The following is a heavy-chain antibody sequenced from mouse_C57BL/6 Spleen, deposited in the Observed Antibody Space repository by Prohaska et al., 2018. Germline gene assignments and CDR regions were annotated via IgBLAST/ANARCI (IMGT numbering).Heavy chain of an antibody. CDR3: ARRRNYDYAMDY. CDR1: GYTFTSYW. D-gene: IGHD1-1*01. CDR2: INPSNGGT. Sequence: TELVKPGASVKLSCKASGYTFTSYWMHWVKQRPGQGLEWIGNINPSNGGTNYNEKFKSKATLTVDKSSSTAYMQLSSLTAEDSAVYYCARRRNYDYAMDYWGQGTSVTVSS. J-gene: IGHJ4*01. V-gene: IGHV1-53*01.